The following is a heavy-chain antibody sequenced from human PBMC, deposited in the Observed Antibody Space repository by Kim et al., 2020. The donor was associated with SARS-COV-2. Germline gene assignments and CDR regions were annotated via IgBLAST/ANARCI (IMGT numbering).Heavy chain of an antibody. J-gene: IGHJ3*02. Sequence: SETLSLTCTVSGDSLTTANNYWGWIRQTSGKGLEWIGSIDYSGTTYYSPSLESRVTISLKSSKNAFTLKVNSVTAADTAIYFCARHYGDLIDSFDSWGQG. CDR2: IDYSGTT. CDR3: ARHYGDLIDSFDS. CDR1: GDSLTTANNY. D-gene: IGHD4-17*01. V-gene: IGHV4-39*01.